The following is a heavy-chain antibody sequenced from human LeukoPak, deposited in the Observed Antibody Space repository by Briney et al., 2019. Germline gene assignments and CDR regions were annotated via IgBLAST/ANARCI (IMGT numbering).Heavy chain of an antibody. V-gene: IGHV1-8*03. J-gene: IGHJ4*02. CDR1: GYTFTSYD. CDR2: MNPNSGNT. Sequence: GASVKVSCKASGYTFTSYDINWVRQATGQGLEWMGWMNPNSGNTGYAQKFQGRVTITRNTSISTAYMELSSLRSEDTAVYYCARGGGTTSSSWYAFGYWGQGTLVTVSS. CDR3: ARGGGTTSSSWYAFGY. D-gene: IGHD6-13*01.